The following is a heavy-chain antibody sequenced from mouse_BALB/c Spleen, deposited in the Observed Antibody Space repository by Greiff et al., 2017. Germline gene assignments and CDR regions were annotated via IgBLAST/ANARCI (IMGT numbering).Heavy chain of an antibody. V-gene: IGHV1-7*01. CDR1: GYTFTSYW. J-gene: IGHJ4*01. Sequence: QVHVKQSGAELAKPGASVKMSCKASGYTFTSYWMHWVKQRPGQGLDWIGYINPCTGYTEYNQKFKDKATLTAAKSSSTAYMQLSSLTSEDSAVYYCARTALYERYAFDYWGQGTSVTVSA. D-gene: IGHD3-1*01. CDR3: ARTALYERYAFDY. CDR2: INPCTGYT.